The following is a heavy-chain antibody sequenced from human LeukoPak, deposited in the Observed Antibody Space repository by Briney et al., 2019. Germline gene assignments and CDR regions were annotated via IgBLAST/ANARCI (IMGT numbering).Heavy chain of an antibody. CDR3: ARRDYGGYAHLYYLYH. D-gene: IGHD4-17*01. V-gene: IGHV1-69*13. CDR2: IIPIFGTA. J-gene: IGHJ4*02. CDR1: GGTFSSYA. Sequence: SVTLTFKASGGTFSSYAISWVRQAPGQGLEWMGGIIPIFGTANYAQKFQGRVTITADESTSTAYMELSSLRSEDTAVYYCARRDYGGYAHLYYLYHWPQGNLVTVSS.